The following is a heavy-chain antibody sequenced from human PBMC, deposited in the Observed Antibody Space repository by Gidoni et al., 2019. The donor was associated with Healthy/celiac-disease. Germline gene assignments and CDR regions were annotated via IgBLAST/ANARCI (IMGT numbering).Heavy chain of an antibody. CDR3: AKGLDDFWSGSYYFDY. V-gene: IGHV3-23*01. CDR1: GFPFSSYA. Sequence: EVHLLESGGGLVQPGGSLRLSCAASGFPFSSYAMSWVRQAPGKGLEWVSAISGSGGSTYYADSVKGRFTISRDNSKNTLDLQMNSLRAEDTAVYYCAKGLDDFWSGSYYFDYWGQGTLVTVSS. D-gene: IGHD3-3*01. CDR2: ISGSGGST. J-gene: IGHJ4*02.